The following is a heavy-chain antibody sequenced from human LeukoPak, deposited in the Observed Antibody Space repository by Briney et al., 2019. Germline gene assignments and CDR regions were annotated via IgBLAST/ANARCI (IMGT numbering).Heavy chain of an antibody. CDR1: GYTFTSYY. CDR2: FNPSGGST. V-gene: IGHV1-46*01. Sequence: ASVKVSCKASGYTFTSYYMHWVRQAPGQGLEWMGIFNPSGGSTSYAQKFQGRVTMTRDMSTSTVYMELRSLRSEDTAVYYCARDFREWELEFDYWGQGTLVTVS. CDR3: ARDFREWELEFDY. J-gene: IGHJ4*02. D-gene: IGHD1-26*01.